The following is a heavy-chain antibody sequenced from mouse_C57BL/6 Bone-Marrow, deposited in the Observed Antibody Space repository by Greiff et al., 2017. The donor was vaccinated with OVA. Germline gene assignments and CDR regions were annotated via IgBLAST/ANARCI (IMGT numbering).Heavy chain of an antibody. J-gene: IGHJ2*01. CDR1: GYSFTSYW. CDR2: ITPGSGST. Sequence: QVQLQQPGAELVKPGASVKMSCKASGYSFTSYWITWVKQRPGQGIEWIGDITPGSGSTNYNATFKSKATMTVDTSSSTADIQLSNLTAEDCAGHYCAKEGYGSSYVWGQGTTLTVSS. D-gene: IGHD1-1*01. CDR3: AKEGYGSSYV. V-gene: IGHV1-55*01.